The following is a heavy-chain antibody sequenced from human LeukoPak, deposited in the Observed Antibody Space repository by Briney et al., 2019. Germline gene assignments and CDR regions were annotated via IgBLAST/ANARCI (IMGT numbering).Heavy chain of an antibody. CDR3: ARTVRLRPDY. CDR2: ISSSGSTI. J-gene: IGHJ4*02. CDR1: GFNFSSYE. Sequence: GGSLRLSCAASGFNFSSYEMNWVRQAPGKGLEWVSYISSSGSTIYYADSVKGRFTISRDNAKNSLYLQMNSLRAEDTAVYYCARTVRLRPDYWGQGTLVTVSS. D-gene: IGHD5-12*01. V-gene: IGHV3-48*03.